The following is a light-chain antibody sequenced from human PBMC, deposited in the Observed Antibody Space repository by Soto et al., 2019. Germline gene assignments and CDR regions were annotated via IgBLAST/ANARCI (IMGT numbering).Light chain of an antibody. J-gene: IGKJ1*01. CDR2: GAS. CDR3: QQYGSSPTWT. Sequence: IWFNQAPGTLSLSPGERATLSCRARQSVSSSYLAWYQQKPGQAPRLLIYGASSRATGIPDRFSGSGSGTDFILTISRLEPEDFAVYYCQQYGSSPTWTFGQGTKVDIK. V-gene: IGKV3-20*01. CDR1: QSVSSSY.